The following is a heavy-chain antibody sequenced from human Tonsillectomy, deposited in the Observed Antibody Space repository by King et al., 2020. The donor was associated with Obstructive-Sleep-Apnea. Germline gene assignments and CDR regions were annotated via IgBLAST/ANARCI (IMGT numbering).Heavy chain of an antibody. CDR3: ARVGEGAYYYYYGMDV. Sequence: VQLVESGGGLVQPGGSLRLSCAASGFTVSSNYMSWVRQAPGKGLEWVSVIYSGGSTYYADSVKGRFTISRHNSKNTLYLQMNSLRAEDTAVYYCARVGEGAYYYYYGMDVWGQGTTVTVSS. CDR2: IYSGGST. CDR1: GFTVSSNY. J-gene: IGHJ6*02. V-gene: IGHV3-53*04. D-gene: IGHD3-16*01.